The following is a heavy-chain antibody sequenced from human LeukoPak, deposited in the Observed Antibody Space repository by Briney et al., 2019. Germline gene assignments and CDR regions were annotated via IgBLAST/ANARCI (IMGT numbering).Heavy chain of an antibody. CDR3: ARDYARAVEY. CDR2: ISTDGSTT. J-gene: IGHJ4*02. D-gene: IGHD2-2*01. Sequence: GGSLRLSCTASGFTFNSYWMQWFRQDPGKGLVWVSCISTDGSTTRYADSVKGRFTISRDNAKSTLYLQMNSLRAEDTAVYCCARDYARAVEYWGQGTLATVSS. CDR1: GFTFNSYW. V-gene: IGHV3-74*01.